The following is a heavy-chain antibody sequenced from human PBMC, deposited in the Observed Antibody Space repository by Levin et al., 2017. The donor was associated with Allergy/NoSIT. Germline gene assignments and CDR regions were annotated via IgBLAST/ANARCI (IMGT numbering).Heavy chain of an antibody. CDR1: GFTVSSNY. CDR2: IYSGGST. CDR3: ARSGIQLWLPFDY. V-gene: IGHV3-66*01. J-gene: IGHJ4*02. D-gene: IGHD5-18*01. Sequence: GGSLRLSCAASGFTVSSNYMSWVRQAPGKGLEWVSVIYSGGSTYYADSVKGRFTISRDNSKNTLYLQMNSLRAEDTAVYYCARSGIQLWLPFDYWGQGTLVTVSS.